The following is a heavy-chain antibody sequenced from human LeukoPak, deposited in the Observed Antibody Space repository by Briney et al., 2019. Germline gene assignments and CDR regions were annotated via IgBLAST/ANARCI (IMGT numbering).Heavy chain of an antibody. J-gene: IGHJ3*02. D-gene: IGHD5-18*01. Sequence: PGGSLRLSCVASGFTFSSRDWMTWVRQAPGKGLEWVANIKQDGSEKNYVDSVKGRFTISRDNAKNSVDLQMNSLRADDTAVYYCAGLDAAMPDAFDIWGQGTTVTVSS. CDR3: AGLDAAMPDAFDI. CDR1: GFTFSSRDW. CDR2: IKQDGSEK. V-gene: IGHV3-7*01.